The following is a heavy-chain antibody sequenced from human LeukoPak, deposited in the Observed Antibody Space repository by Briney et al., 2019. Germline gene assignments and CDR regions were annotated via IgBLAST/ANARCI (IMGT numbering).Heavy chain of an antibody. CDR2: IKQGGSEK. Sequence: PGGSLRLSCAASGFTFSSYWMNWVRQAPGKGLEWVANIKQGGSEKYSVDSLKGRFTISRDNAKNSLYLQMNSLRAEDTAVYYCARDGVGAFDIWGQGTMVTVSS. D-gene: IGHD3-10*01. V-gene: IGHV3-7*04. J-gene: IGHJ3*02. CDR1: GFTFSSYW. CDR3: ARDGVGAFDI.